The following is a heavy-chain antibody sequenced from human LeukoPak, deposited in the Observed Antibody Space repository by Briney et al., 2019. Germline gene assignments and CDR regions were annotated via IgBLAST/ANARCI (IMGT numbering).Heavy chain of an antibody. V-gene: IGHV4-59*08. Sequence: SETLSLTCTVSGGSLSGHWWSWIREPPGRGLEWSGYMYYSGNTNYNTSLNTPVTISVDTSKNPISLNLRSVTAPDTAVYYCAGLHFAAAEEFDPWGQGTLVTVSS. CDR2: MYYSGNT. D-gene: IGHD6-13*01. CDR3: AGLHFAAAEEFDP. CDR1: GGSLSGHW. J-gene: IGHJ5*02.